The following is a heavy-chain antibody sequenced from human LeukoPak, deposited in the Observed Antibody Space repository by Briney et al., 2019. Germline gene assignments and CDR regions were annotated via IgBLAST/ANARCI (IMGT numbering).Heavy chain of an antibody. D-gene: IGHD3-22*01. Sequence: ASVKVSCKASGYTFTSYGISWVRQAPGPGLEWMGWISAYNGNTNYAQKLPGRVTMTTDTSTSTAYIEQRSLRSDDTAVYYCAKPGILYDSSGSFCCWGQGTLVTVA. V-gene: IGHV1-18*01. CDR1: GYTFTSYG. CDR3: AKPGILYDSSGSFCC. CDR2: ISAYNGNT. J-gene: IGHJ1*01.